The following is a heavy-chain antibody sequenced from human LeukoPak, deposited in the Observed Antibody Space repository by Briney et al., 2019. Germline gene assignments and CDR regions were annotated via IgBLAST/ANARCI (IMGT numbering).Heavy chain of an antibody. V-gene: IGHV4-38-2*02. CDR2: IYHSGST. D-gene: IGHD1-1*01. J-gene: IGHJ4*02. CDR3: ARDLPKGTADY. CDR1: GYSISSGYY. Sequence: SETLSLTCTVSGYSISSGYYWGWIRQPPGKGLEWIGSIYHSGSTYYNPSLKSRVTISVDTSKNQFSLKLSSVTAADTAVYYCARDLPKGTADYWGQGTLVTVSP.